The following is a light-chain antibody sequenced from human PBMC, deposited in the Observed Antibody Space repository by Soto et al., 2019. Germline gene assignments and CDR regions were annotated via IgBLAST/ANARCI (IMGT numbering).Light chain of an antibody. CDR3: QQYNGYSRT. J-gene: IGKJ1*01. V-gene: IGKV1-5*02. CDR2: DVS. Sequence: DIQMTQFPSTLSASVGDTVTIICRASQSIGDSLAWYQQKPGKAPYLLISDVSSLERGVPSRFSGSGSGTEFTLTISSMQPDDFATFYCQQYNGYSRTFGQGTKVDIK. CDR1: QSIGDS.